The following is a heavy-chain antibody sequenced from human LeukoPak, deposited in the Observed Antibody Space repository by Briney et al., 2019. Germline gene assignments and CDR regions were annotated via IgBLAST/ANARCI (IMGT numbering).Heavy chain of an antibody. Sequence: GGSLRLSCAASGFTVRSNYMSWVRQAPGKGLEWVSVIYSGGNTYYADSVKGRFTISRDNSKNTLYLQMNSLRAEDTAVYYCAKDVQDYYDSSGDAFDIWGQGTMVTVSS. J-gene: IGHJ3*02. CDR2: IYSGGNT. D-gene: IGHD3-22*01. V-gene: IGHV3-66*01. CDR3: AKDVQDYYDSSGDAFDI. CDR1: GFTVRSNY.